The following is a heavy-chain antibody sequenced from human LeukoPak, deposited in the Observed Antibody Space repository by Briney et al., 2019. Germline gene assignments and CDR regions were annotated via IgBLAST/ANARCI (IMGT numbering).Heavy chain of an antibody. CDR1: GGSISGHY. CDR3: ARGRGYYYYYMDV. D-gene: IGHD3-10*01. CDR2: INHSGST. J-gene: IGHJ6*03. V-gene: IGHV4-34*01. Sequence: SETLSPTCTVSGGSISGHYWTWIRQPPGKGLEWIGEINHSGSTNYNPSLKSRVTISVDTSKNQFSPKLSSVTAADTAVYYCARGRGYYYYYMDVWGKGTTVTVSS.